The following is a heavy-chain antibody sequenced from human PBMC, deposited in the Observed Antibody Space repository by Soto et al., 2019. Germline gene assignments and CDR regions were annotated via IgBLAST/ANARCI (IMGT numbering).Heavy chain of an antibody. V-gene: IGHV1-18*04. J-gene: IGHJ6*02. CDR1: GYTFTSYG. CDR3: ARDGIVVVPAATNYYYYGMDV. D-gene: IGHD2-2*01. Sequence: QVQLVQSGAEVKKPGASVKVSCKASGYTFTSYGISWVRQAPGQGLEWMGWISAYNGNTNYAQKLQGRATMTTDTSTSTAYMELRSLRSDDTAVYYCARDGIVVVPAATNYYYYGMDVWGQGTTVTVSS. CDR2: ISAYNGNT.